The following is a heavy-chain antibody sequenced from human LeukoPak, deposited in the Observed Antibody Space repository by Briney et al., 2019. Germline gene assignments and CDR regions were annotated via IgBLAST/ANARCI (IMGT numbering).Heavy chain of an antibody. V-gene: IGHV4-34*01. CDR3: ARDRAHCSGTSCLNWFDP. Sequence: PSETLSLTCAVYGGSFSGYYWSWIRQPPGKGLEWIGEINHSGSTNYNPSLKSRVTISVDTSKNQFSLKLSSVTAADTAVYYCARDRAHCSGTSCLNWFDPWGQGTLVTVSS. J-gene: IGHJ5*02. D-gene: IGHD2-2*01. CDR2: INHSGST. CDR1: GGSFSGYY.